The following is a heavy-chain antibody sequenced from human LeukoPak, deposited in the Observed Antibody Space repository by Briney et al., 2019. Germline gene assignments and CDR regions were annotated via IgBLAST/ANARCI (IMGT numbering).Heavy chain of an antibody. CDR3: ARTSVGWLPDY. Sequence: SETLSLTCAVCGGCFSGYYWSWIGRPPGKGLEWIGEINHSGGTNYNPSLKSRVTISVDTSKNQFSLKLSSVTAADTAVYYCARTSVGWLPDYWGQGTLVTVSS. CDR1: GGCFSGYY. J-gene: IGHJ4*02. V-gene: IGHV4-34*01. CDR2: INHSGGT. D-gene: IGHD4-23*01.